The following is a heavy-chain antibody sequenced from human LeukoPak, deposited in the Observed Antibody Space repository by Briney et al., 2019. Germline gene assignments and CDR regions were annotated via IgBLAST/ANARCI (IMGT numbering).Heavy chain of an antibody. V-gene: IGHV4-31*01. CDR2: IYYNGST. Sequence: TLSLTCTVSGGSISSGSYYWRWLRQHPGRGLEWIGYIYYNGSTYYNPSLKSQLTISVNTSENQFSLNLSSVTAADAAVYYCARATRRKLGGIDAFDLWGQGTMVTVSS. CDR3: ARATRRKLGGIDAFDL. J-gene: IGHJ3*01. CDR1: GGSISSGSYY. D-gene: IGHD3-16*01.